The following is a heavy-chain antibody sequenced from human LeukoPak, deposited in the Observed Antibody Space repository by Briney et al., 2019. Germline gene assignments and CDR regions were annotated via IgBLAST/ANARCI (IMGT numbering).Heavy chain of an antibody. CDR3: ARGAGIYTIFGGSYMDV. Sequence: EASVKVSCKASGYTFTSYDINWVRQATGQGLEWMGWMNPNSGNTGYAQKFQGRVTITRNTSISTAYMELSSLRSEDTAVYYCARGAGIYTIFGGSYMDVWGKGTTVTVSS. CDR1: GYTFTSYD. CDR2: MNPNSGNT. J-gene: IGHJ6*03. D-gene: IGHD3-3*01. V-gene: IGHV1-8*03.